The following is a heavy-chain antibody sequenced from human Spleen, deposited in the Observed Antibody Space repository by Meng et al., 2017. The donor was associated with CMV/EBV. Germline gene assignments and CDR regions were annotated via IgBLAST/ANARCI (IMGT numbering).Heavy chain of an antibody. CDR1: GYTFTSYD. V-gene: IGHV1-8*01. CDR3: ARDRGAGSYYNGYYYGVDV. J-gene: IGHJ6*02. Sequence: ASVKVSCKASGYTFTSYDINWVRQATGQGLEWMGWMNPNSGNTGYAQKFQGRVTMTRNTSISTAYMELSSLRAEDTALYYCARDRGAGSYYNGYYYGVDVWGQGTTVTVSS. D-gene: IGHD3-10*01. CDR2: MNPNSGNT.